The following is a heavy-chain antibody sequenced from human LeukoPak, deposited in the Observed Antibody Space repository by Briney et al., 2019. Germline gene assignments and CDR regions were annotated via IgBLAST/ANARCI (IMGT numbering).Heavy chain of an antibody. CDR2: ISSSGNSI. V-gene: IGHV3-11*01. J-gene: IGHJ4*02. CDR1: GFTVSDYY. D-gene: IGHD1-26*01. CDR3: ATYSGAHHKTFDY. Sequence: GGSLRLSCAASGFTVSDYYMSWVRQAPGKGLEWVSYISSSGNSIYYGDSVKGRFTISRDNAKNSLYLQMSSLRAEDTAMYYCATYSGAHHKTFDYWGQGTLVTVSS.